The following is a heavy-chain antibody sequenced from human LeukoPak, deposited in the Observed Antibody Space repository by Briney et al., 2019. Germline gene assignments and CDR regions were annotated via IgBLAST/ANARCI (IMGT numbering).Heavy chain of an antibody. CDR3: ARGDFWSGSMFDP. V-gene: IGHV3-21*01. CDR2: ISSSSSYI. D-gene: IGHD3-3*01. CDR1: GFTFRSYS. Sequence: GGSLRLSCAASGFTFRSYSMRWVRQAPGKGLEWVSSISSSSSYIYYADSVNGRFPISTHNAQTSLYLQMNSLRADDTAVYYCARGDFWSGSMFDPWGQGTLVTVSS. J-gene: IGHJ5*02.